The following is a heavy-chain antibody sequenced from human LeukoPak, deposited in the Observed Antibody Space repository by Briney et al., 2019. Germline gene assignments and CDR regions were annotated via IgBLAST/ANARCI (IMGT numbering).Heavy chain of an antibody. D-gene: IGHD3-10*01. V-gene: IGHV1-2*06. J-gene: IGHJ4*02. CDR1: GYTFTDCY. Sequence: ASVKVSCKASGYTFTDCYLHWVRQAPGQGLEWMGRINPNSGGTNYAQKFQDRITMTRDTSISTAYMDLSRLRSDDTALYYCARARFGDPIDYWGQGSLVTVSS. CDR3: ARARFGDPIDY. CDR2: INPNSGGT.